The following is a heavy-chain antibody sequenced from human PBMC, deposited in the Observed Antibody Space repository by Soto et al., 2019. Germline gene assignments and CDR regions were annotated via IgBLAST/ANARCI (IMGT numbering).Heavy chain of an antibody. V-gene: IGHV3-23*01. J-gene: IGHJ4*02. CDR2: ISGGGSGA. CDR1: GFTFSDHA. CDR3: AIDLWGYTH. Sequence: EVQLLESGGGLVQPGGSLRLSCTASGFTFSDHAMTWVRQAPGKGLEWLSGISGGGSGAYYADSVKGRFTVSRANSNNPLFLQMDSPGVGDTAVYYCAIDLWGYTHWGQGTLVTVSS. D-gene: IGHD3-16*01.